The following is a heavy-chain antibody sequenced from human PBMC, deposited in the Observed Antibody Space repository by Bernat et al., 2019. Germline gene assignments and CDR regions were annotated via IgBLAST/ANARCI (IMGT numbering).Heavy chain of an antibody. CDR2: ISSSSGYV. D-gene: IGHD2-15*01. CDR1: GFTFSDYY. V-gene: IGHV3-11*06. CDR3: ARLVGSRDYYMDV. Sequence: QMHLAESGGGLVKPGGSLRLSCEASGFTFSDYYMSWIRQAPGKGLEWILYISSSSGYVNWVDSVKGRFTISRDNAKKSLYLQMNSLRAEDTAVYYCARLVGSRDYYMDVWGTGTTVTVSS. J-gene: IGHJ6*03.